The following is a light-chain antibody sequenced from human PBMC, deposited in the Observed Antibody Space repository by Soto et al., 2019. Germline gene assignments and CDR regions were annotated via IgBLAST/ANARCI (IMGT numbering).Light chain of an antibody. Sequence: QSVLTQPASVSGSPGQSITISCTGTSTDIGAYNYVSWYQQHPGKAPKLLIYEVTNRPSGVSNRFSGSKSGNTASLTVSGLQAEDEADYYCNSYAGSNNVFGTGTKVTVL. J-gene: IGLJ1*01. CDR1: STDIGAYNY. V-gene: IGLV2-14*01. CDR3: NSYAGSNNV. CDR2: EVT.